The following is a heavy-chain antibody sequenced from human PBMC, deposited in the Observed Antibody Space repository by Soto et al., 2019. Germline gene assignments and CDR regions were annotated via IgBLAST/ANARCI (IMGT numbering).Heavy chain of an antibody. J-gene: IGHJ6*02. CDR2: IVVGSGNT. V-gene: IGHV1-58*01. Sequence: GASVKLSCKASGLAYTNAAVQWVLQAHKKRLEWIGWIVVGSGNTNYAQKFQERVTITADKSTSTAYMELSSLRSEDTAVYYCAAGGEAQPSVFPVYYYYGMDVWGQGTTVTVSS. CDR3: AAGGEAQPSVFPVYYYYGMDV. CDR1: GLAYTNAA. D-gene: IGHD2-21*01.